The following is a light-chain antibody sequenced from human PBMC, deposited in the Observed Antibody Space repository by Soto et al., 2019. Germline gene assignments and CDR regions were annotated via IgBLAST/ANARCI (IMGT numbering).Light chain of an antibody. CDR3: PSAERRATYVI. Sequence: SYELTQPPSVSVSPGQTARITCSGDALPKQYAYWYQQKPGQAPVLVIYKDSERPSGIPERFSGSSSGTTVTLTISGVQAEDEADYYCPSAERRATYVISGGGTQMTVL. J-gene: IGLJ2*01. CDR1: ALPKQY. V-gene: IGLV3-25*03. CDR2: KDS.